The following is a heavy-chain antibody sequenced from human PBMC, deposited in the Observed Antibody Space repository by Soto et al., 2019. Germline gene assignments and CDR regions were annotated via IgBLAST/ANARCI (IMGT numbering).Heavy chain of an antibody. CDR2: MNPNSGNT. J-gene: IGHJ4*02. CDR3: ARSRVAVAAVDY. Sequence: ASVKVSCKTSGYSFTGYYLHWVRQAPGQGLEWMGWMNPNSGNTGYAQKFQGRVTMTRNTSISTAYMELSSLRSEDTAVYYCARSRVAVAAVDYWGQGTLVTVSS. CDR1: GYSFTGYY. V-gene: IGHV1-8*02. D-gene: IGHD6-19*01.